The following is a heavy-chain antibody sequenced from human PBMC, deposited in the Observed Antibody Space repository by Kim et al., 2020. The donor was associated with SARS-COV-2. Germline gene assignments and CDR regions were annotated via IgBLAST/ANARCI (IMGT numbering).Heavy chain of an antibody. V-gene: IGHV4-39*01. CDR3: ARHGGVSMGLVVYADY. CDR2: IYYSGST. D-gene: IGHD2-8*02. J-gene: IGHJ4*01. CDR1: GGSISSSSYY. Sequence: SETLSLTCTVSGGSISSSSYYWGWIRQPPGKGLEWIGSIYYSGSTYYNPSLKSRVTISVDTSKNQFSLKLSSVTAADTAVYYCARHGGVSMGLVVYADY.